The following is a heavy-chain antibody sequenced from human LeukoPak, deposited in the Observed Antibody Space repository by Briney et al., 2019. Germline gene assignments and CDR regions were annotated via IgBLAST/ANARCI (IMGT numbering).Heavy chain of an antibody. CDR1: GYTFTSYD. V-gene: IGHV1-8*01. J-gene: IGHJ6*03. CDR3: ARGRKYQRPKNYFYYHMDV. Sequence: ASVKVSCKASGYTFTSYDINWVRQATGQGLEWMGWMNPDSGNTGFAQKFQGRITMTRNTSITTAYLELSSLRSEDTAVYYCARGRKYQRPKNYFYYHMDVWGKGTTVTVSS. D-gene: IGHD2-2*01. CDR2: MNPDSGNT.